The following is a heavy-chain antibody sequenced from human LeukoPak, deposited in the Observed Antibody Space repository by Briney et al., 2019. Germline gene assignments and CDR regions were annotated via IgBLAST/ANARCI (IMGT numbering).Heavy chain of an antibody. CDR2: ISYDGSNK. Sequence: GGSLRLSCAASGFTFSSYAMHWVRQAPGKGLEGVAVISYDGSNKYYAGSVKGRFTISKDSSKNTMYLQMNSLRTEDTAVYYCARGNYYGSGFLRGMDVWGQGTTVTVSS. V-gene: IGHV3-30-3*01. J-gene: IGHJ6*02. D-gene: IGHD3-10*01. CDR3: ARGNYYGSGFLRGMDV. CDR1: GFTFSSYA.